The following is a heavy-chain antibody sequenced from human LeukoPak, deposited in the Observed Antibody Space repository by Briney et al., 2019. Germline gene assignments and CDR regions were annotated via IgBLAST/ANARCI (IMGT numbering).Heavy chain of an antibody. CDR3: TTSGYSYAPDFDY. Sequence: GGSLRLSCAASGFTFSNAWMSWVRQAPGKGLEWVGRIKSKTDGGTTDYAAPVKGRFTISRDDSKNTLYLQMNSLKTEDTAVYYCTTSGYSYAPDFDYWGQGTLVTVSS. CDR2: IKSKTDGGTT. CDR1: GFTFSNAW. J-gene: IGHJ4*02. V-gene: IGHV3-15*01. D-gene: IGHD5-18*01.